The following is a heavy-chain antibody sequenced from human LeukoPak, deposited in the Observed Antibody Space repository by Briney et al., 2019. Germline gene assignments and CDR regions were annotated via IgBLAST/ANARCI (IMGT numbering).Heavy chain of an antibody. CDR1: GFTFTDYS. CDR3: SRDGSGFYLYYFMDV. Sequence: PGGSLRLSCAASGFTFTDYSMTCVRQAPGKGLEWVSSISTVSTYKFYSDSVKGRFTISRDNAKNILYLQMSSLSAEDTAVYYCSRDGSGFYLYYFMDVWGRGTPVTVSS. V-gene: IGHV3-21*01. CDR2: ISTVSTYK. J-gene: IGHJ6*03. D-gene: IGHD6-25*01.